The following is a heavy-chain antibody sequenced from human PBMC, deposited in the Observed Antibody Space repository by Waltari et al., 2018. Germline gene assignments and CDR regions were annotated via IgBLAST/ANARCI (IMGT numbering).Heavy chain of an antibody. CDR3: ARGDYDYSGYIDY. D-gene: IGHD3-22*01. J-gene: IGHJ4*02. V-gene: IGHV3-33*01. Sequence: QVQLVESGGGVVKPGTSLRLSCAASGFTFGGLAMHGVRQAPGKGLEWVAVLWYDGSSQYYADSVKGRITISRDKSKDTLYLQMNSLRAEDTAVYYCARGDYDYSGYIDYWGQGTLVTVSS. CDR2: LWYDGSSQ. CDR1: GFTFGGLA.